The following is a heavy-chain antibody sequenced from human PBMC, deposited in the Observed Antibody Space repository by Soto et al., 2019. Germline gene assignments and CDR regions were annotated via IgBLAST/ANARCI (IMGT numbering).Heavy chain of an antibody. CDR1: GFTFRSFT. CDR2: ISSNSAYI. D-gene: IGHD6-13*01. CDR3: TRDASRDSSARGWFDP. Sequence: WGSLRLSCAASGFTFRSFTMNWVRQAPGKGLEWVSTISSNSAYIYYTDALRGRFTISRDNAKNSLHLQMDSLRAEDTAVYYCTRDASRDSSARGWFDPWGPGTLVTVSS. J-gene: IGHJ5*02. V-gene: IGHV3-21*01.